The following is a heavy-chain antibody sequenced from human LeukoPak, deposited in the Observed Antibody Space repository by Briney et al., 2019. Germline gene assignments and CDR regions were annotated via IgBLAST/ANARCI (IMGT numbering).Heavy chain of an antibody. CDR1: GFTFSIYS. Sequence: AGGSLRLSCAASGFTFSIYSMNWVRQAPGKGLEWVSYISSGSSTIYCADSVKGRFTISRDNAKNALYLQMNSLRDEDTAVYYCATCKYGDGFFDYWCQGTLVTVSS. D-gene: IGHD4-17*01. J-gene: IGHJ4*02. CDR3: ATCKYGDGFFDY. V-gene: IGHV3-48*02. CDR2: ISSGSSTI.